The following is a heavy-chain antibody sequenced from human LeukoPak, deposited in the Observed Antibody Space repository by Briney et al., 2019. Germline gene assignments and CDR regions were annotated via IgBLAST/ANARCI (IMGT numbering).Heavy chain of an antibody. CDR3: ARWYGSGWSDPYYMDV. D-gene: IGHD6-19*01. CDR2: ITSSSSYI. Sequence: GGSLRLSCAASGFTFSRYTMNWVRQAPGKGLEWVSSITSSSSYIYYADSVKGRFTISRDNAKNSLYLQMNTLRAEDTAVYYCARWYGSGWSDPYYMDVWGKGTTVTISS. V-gene: IGHV3-21*01. CDR1: GFTFSRYT. J-gene: IGHJ6*03.